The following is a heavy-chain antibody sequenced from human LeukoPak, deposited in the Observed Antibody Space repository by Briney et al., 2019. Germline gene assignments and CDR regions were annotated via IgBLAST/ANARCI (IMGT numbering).Heavy chain of an antibody. Sequence: GGSLRLSCAVSGFIFSSSAMSWVRQAPGKGLEWVSAISGGGDDTSYADSARGRFTVSRDNSKNTLYLQMNSLRAEDTAVYYCAKCLGSGWYASSDWGQGTLVTVSS. CDR1: GFIFSSSA. J-gene: IGHJ4*02. V-gene: IGHV3-23*01. CDR2: ISGGGDDT. D-gene: IGHD6-13*01. CDR3: AKCLGSGWYASSD.